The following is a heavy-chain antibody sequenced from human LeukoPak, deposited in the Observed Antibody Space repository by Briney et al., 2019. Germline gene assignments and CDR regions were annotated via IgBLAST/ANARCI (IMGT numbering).Heavy chain of an antibody. V-gene: IGHV1-18*04. Sequence: GASVKVSCKASGYTFTSYGISWVRQAPGQGLEWMGWISAYNGNTNYAQKLQGRVTMTTDTSTSTAYVELRSLRSDDTAVYYCARAWGYDILTGPYYIDYRGQGTLVTVSS. CDR3: ARAWGYDILTGPYYIDY. CDR2: ISAYNGNT. D-gene: IGHD3-9*01. J-gene: IGHJ4*02. CDR1: GYTFTSYG.